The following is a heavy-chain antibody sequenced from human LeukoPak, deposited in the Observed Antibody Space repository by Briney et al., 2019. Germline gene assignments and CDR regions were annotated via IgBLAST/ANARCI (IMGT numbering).Heavy chain of an antibody. V-gene: IGHV4-59*01. CDR1: GDSISSDY. CDR2: IYYSGST. Sequence: SETLSLTCTVSGDSISSDYWSWIRQPPGKRLEWIGYIYYSGSTNYNPSLKSRVTISIDTSKNQFSLKLSSVTAADTAVYYCARATYSNYVYYFDYWGQGTLVTVSS. CDR3: ARATYSNYVYYFDY. D-gene: IGHD4-11*01. J-gene: IGHJ4*02.